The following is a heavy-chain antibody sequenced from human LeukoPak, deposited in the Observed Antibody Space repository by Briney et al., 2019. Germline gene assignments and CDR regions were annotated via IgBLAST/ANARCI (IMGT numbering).Heavy chain of an antibody. D-gene: IGHD3-22*01. CDR3: ARDSPYYYDSSGYQGLFQH. CDR1: GGSISTSSYY. V-gene: IGHV4-39*07. Sequence: SETLSLTCTVSGGSISTSSYYWGWVRQPPGKGLEWTGNIFYSGSTYYSPSLKSRVTISLDTSRNQFSLKLNSVTAADTAVYYCARDSPYYYDSSGYQGLFQHWGQGTLVTVSS. CDR2: IFYSGST. J-gene: IGHJ1*01.